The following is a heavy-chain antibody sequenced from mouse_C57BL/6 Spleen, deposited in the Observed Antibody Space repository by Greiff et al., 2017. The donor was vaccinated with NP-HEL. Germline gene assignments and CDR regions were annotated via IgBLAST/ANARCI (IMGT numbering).Heavy chain of an antibody. J-gene: IGHJ1*03. Sequence: QVQLQQSGAELVRPGTSVKMSCKASGYTFTNYWIGWAKQRPGHGLEWIGDIYPGGGYTNYNEKFKGKATLTADKSSSTAYMQFSSLTSEDSAIYYCARSGPQLRGSTGYFDVWGTGTTVTVSS. D-gene: IGHD1-1*01. CDR3: ARSGPQLRGSTGYFDV. CDR1: GYTFTNYW. CDR2: IYPGGGYT. V-gene: IGHV1-63*01.